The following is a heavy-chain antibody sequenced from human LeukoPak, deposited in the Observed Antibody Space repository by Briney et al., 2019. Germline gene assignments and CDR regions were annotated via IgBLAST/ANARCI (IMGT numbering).Heavy chain of an antibody. Sequence: SETLSLTCTVSGGSISSSSYYWGWIRQPPGKGLEWIGSIYCGSTYYNPSLKSRVAISVDTSKNQFSLKLSSVTAADTAVYYCARYGSGYYWGQGTLVTVPS. CDR2: IYCGST. CDR1: GGSISSSSYY. D-gene: IGHD3-10*01. J-gene: IGHJ4*02. CDR3: ARYGSGYY. V-gene: IGHV4-39*01.